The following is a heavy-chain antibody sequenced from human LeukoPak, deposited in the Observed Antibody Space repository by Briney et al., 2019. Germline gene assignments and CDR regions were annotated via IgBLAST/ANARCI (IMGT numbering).Heavy chain of an antibody. CDR2: INQDGSEK. Sequence: GGSLRLSCGASGFTFDDYWMSWVRQAPGQGLEWVANINQDGSEKYYLDSAKGRFTISRDNSKNTLYLQMNSLRAEDTAVYYCARRAGAYSHPYDYWGQGTLVTVSS. CDR1: GFTFDDYW. CDR3: ARRAGAYSHPYDY. J-gene: IGHJ4*02. D-gene: IGHD4/OR15-4a*01. V-gene: IGHV3-7*03.